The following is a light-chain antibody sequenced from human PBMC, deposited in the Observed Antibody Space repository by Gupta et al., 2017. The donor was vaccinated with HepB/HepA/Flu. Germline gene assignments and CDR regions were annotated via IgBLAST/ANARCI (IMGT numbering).Light chain of an antibody. J-gene: IGLJ1*01. V-gene: IGLV1-44*01. Sequence: QPVLTQPPSTSGTPGQRVTVPCSGSSSNIGSNTVSWYQQLPGTAPKVLIYNNNQRPSGVPDRFSGSKSGTSASLVISGLRSEDEADYYCAAWDDSLKGYVFGTGTKVSVL. CDR1: SSNIGSNT. CDR3: AAWDDSLKGYV. CDR2: NNN.